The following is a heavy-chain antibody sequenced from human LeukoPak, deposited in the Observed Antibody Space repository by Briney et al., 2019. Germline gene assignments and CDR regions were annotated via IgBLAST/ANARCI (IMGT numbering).Heavy chain of an antibody. D-gene: IGHD6-13*01. CDR2: INWNGGST. CDR1: GFTFDDYG. CDR3: ARRGTESSWYYFDY. J-gene: IGHJ4*02. Sequence: PGGSLRLSCAASGFTFDDYGMSWVRQAPGKGLEWVSGINWNGGSTGYADSVKGRFTISRDNAKNSLYLQMNSLRAEDTALYYCARRGTESSWYYFDYWGQGTLVTVSS. V-gene: IGHV3-20*04.